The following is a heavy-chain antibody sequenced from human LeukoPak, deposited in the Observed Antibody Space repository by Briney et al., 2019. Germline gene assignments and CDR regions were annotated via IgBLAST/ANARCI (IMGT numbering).Heavy chain of an antibody. V-gene: IGHV3-66*01. J-gene: IGHJ4*02. Sequence: GGSLRLSCAAPGLIVSRNYMTWVRQAPGKGLEWLSVIYSDGSTHYADSVKDRFIISRDNSKNTLYLQMNTLRADDTAVYYCARVTPPTDWGQGTLVTVSS. D-gene: IGHD1-14*01. CDR3: ARVTPPTD. CDR1: GLIVSRNY. CDR2: IYSDGST.